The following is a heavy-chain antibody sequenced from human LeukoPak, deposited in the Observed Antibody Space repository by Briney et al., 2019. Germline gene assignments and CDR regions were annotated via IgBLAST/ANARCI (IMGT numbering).Heavy chain of an antibody. CDR2: ISGSGGST. CDR1: GFTFSSYA. V-gene: IGHV3-23*01. CDR3: AKVPHESSGLYVLFDY. D-gene: IGHD6-19*01. Sequence: GGSLRLSCAASGFTFSSYAMSWVRQAPGKGLEWVSSISGSGGSTYYADSVKGRFTISRDNSKNTLYLQMNSLRAEDTAVYYCAKVPHESSGLYVLFDYWGQGTLVTVSS. J-gene: IGHJ4*02.